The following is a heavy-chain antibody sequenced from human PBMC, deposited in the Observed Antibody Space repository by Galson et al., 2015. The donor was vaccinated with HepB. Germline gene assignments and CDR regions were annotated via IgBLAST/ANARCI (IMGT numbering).Heavy chain of an antibody. CDR1: GFTFSTYS. D-gene: IGHD3-16*01. CDR2: ISSSSAYI. CDR3: AREGPSRTEGAYAY. V-gene: IGHV3-21*01. Sequence: SLRLSCAASGFTFSTYSMNWVRQAPGKGLEWVSSISSSSAYIYYADSVKGRFTISRDNAKNSLFLQMNSLRAEDTAVYYCAREGPSRTEGAYAYWGQGTLVTVSS. J-gene: IGHJ4*02.